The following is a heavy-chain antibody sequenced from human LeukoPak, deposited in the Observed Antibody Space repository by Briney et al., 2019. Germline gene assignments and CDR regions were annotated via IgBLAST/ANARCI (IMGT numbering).Heavy chain of an antibody. CDR2: IYYSGST. CDR3: AREYFDYGRQPVPPHDAFDI. Sequence: SETLSLTCTVSGGSISSGDYYWSWIRQPPGKGLEWIGYIYYSGSTYYNPSLKSRVTISVDMSKNQFSLKLSSVTAADTAVYYCAREYFDYGRQPVPPHDAFDIWGQGTMVTVSS. CDR1: GGSISSGDYY. J-gene: IGHJ3*02. V-gene: IGHV4-30-4*08. D-gene: IGHD4-17*01.